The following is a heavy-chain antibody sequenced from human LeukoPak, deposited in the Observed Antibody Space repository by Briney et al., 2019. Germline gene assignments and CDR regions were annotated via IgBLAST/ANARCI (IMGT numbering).Heavy chain of an antibody. D-gene: IGHD4-11*01. CDR2: FDPEDGET. V-gene: IGHV1-24*01. CDR1: GYTLTELS. J-gene: IGHJ4*02. CDR3: ARGLTTVTPSWEADY. Sequence: ASVKVSCKVSGYTLTELSMHWVRQAPGKGLEWMGGFDPEDGETIYAQKFQGRVTMTEDTSTDTAYMELSSLRSEDTAVYYCARGLTTVTPSWEADYWGQGTLVTVSS.